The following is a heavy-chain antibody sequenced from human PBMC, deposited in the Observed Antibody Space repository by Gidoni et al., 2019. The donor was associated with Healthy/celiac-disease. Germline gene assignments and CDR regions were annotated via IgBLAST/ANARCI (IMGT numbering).Heavy chain of an antibody. D-gene: IGHD4-4*01. CDR2: IWYDGSNK. CDR1: GFTFSPYG. V-gene: IGHV3-33*01. J-gene: IGHJ6*03. CDR3: ARDFRRSSNYRPVHYYMDV. Sequence: QVQLVESGGGVVQPGRSLRPSCAASGFTFSPYGLPWVRQAPGTGLEWVAVIWYDGSNKYYADSVKGRFTISRDNSKNTLYLQMNSLRAEDTAVYYCARDFRRSSNYRPVHYYMDVWGKGTTVTVSS.